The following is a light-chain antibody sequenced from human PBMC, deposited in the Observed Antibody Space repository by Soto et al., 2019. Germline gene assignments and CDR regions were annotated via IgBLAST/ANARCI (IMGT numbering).Light chain of an antibody. V-gene: IGKV1-5*01. Sequence: DSQMTQSPSTLSASVGDRVTITCRASQSISSWLAWYQQKPGKAPKLLIYDASSLESGVPSRFSGSGSGTEFTLTISSLEPEDSAVYYCQQRHMWPITFGQGTRLEIK. CDR3: QQRHMWPIT. CDR1: QSISSW. J-gene: IGKJ5*01. CDR2: DAS.